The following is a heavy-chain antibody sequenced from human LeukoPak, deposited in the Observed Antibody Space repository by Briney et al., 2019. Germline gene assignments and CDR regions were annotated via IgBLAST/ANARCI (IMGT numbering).Heavy chain of an antibody. CDR1: GGSISSYY. D-gene: IGHD2-2*01. CDR2: IYYSGST. CDR3: ARGGDIVVVPAAPDNWFDP. V-gene: IGHV4-59*01. J-gene: IGHJ5*02. Sequence: PSETLSLTCTVSGGSISSYYWSWIRQPPGKGLEWIGYIYYSGSTNYNPSLKSRVTISVDTSKNQFSLKLSSVTAADTAVYYCARGGDIVVVPAAPDNWFDPWGQGTLVTVSS.